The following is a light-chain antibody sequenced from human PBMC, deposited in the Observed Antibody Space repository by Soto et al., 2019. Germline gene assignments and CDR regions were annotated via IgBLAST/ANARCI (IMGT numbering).Light chain of an antibody. Sequence: QSVLTQPPSASGTPGQRVTISCSGSSSNIGRNYVYWYQQLPGTAPKLLIYRNNQRPSGVPDRFSGSKSGTSASLAISGLRSEDEADYYCAAWDESLSGPVVFGGGTKLTVL. V-gene: IGLV1-47*01. J-gene: IGLJ2*01. CDR2: RNN. CDR1: SSNIGRNY. CDR3: AAWDESLSGPVV.